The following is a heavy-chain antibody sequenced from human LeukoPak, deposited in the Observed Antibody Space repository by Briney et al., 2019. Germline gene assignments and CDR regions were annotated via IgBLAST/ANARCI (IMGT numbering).Heavy chain of an antibody. CDR3: TRDRDGSALRFDP. V-gene: IGHV1-2*06. D-gene: IGHD5-24*01. Sequence: ASVKVSCKASGYTFTGYYIHWVRQAPGQGLEWMGRINPSSGGTNYAQEFQGRVTMTRDTSISTAYMELSRLRSDDTAVYYCTRDRDGSALRFDPWGQGTLVTVSS. J-gene: IGHJ5*02. CDR2: INPSSGGT. CDR1: GYTFTGYY.